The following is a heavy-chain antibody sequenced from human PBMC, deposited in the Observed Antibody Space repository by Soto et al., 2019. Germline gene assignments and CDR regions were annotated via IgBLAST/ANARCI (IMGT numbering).Heavy chain of an antibody. CDR3: ARGRITMVRGVKLHYMDV. V-gene: IGHV4-34*01. CDR1: GGSFSGYY. Sequence: PSETLSLTCAVYGGSFSGYYWSWIRQPPGKGLEWIGEINHSGSTNYNPSLKSRVTISVDTSKNQFSLKLSSVTAADTAVYYCARGRITMVRGVKLHYMDVGGKGTTDTVSS. CDR2: INHSGST. J-gene: IGHJ6*03. D-gene: IGHD3-10*01.